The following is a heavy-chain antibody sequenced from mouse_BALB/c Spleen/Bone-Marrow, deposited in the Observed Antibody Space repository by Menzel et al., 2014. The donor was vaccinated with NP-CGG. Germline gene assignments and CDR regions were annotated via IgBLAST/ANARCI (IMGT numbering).Heavy chain of an antibody. CDR2: INSNGGST. D-gene: IGHD2-1*01. V-gene: IGHV5-6-3*01. Sequence: DVKLVESGGGLVQPGGSLKLSCAASGFTFSSYGMSWVRQTPDKRLELVATINSNGGSTYYPDSVKGRFTISRDTAKNTLYLQMSSLKSEETAMYYCVRGNYGNYVDYFDFWGQGTTLTVSS. CDR3: VRGNYGNYVDYFDF. CDR1: GFTFSSYG. J-gene: IGHJ2*01.